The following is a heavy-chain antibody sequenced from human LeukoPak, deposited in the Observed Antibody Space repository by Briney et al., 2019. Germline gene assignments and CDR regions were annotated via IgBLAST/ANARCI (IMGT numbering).Heavy chain of an antibody. CDR1: GFTFSSYA. CDR2: ISGSGGST. Sequence: GGSLRLSCAASGFTFSSYAMSWVRQAPGKGLEWVSAISGSGGSTYYAGSVKGRFTISRDNSKNTLYLQMNSLRAEDTAVYYCAKGWRLIAAAGTDYWGQGTLVTVSS. V-gene: IGHV3-23*01. CDR3: AKGWRLIAAAGTDY. D-gene: IGHD6-13*01. J-gene: IGHJ4*02.